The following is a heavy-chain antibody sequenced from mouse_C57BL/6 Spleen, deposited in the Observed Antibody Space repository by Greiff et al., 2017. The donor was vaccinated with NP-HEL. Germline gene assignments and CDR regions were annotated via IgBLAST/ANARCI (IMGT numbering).Heavy chain of an antibody. CDR1: GYTFTSYW. V-gene: IGHV1-72*01. D-gene: IGHD1-1*01. CDR3: ARSSFTTVVDYYYAMDY. Sequence: QVQLQQPGAELVKPGASVKLSCKASGYTFTSYWMHWVKQRPGRGLEWIGRIDPNSGGTKYNEKFKSKATLTGDKPSSTAYMQLSSLTSEDSAVYYCARSSFTTVVDYYYAMDYWGQGTSVTVSS. J-gene: IGHJ4*01. CDR2: IDPNSGGT.